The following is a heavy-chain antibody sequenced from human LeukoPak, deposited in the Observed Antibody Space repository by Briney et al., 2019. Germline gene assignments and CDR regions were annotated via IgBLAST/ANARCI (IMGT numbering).Heavy chain of an antibody. CDR2: IYYSGST. CDR1: GGSISSYY. Sequence: SETLSLTCTVSGGSISSYYWSWIRQPPGKGLEWIGYIYYSGSTNYNPSLKSRVTISVDTSKNQFSLKLSSVTAADTAVYYCARDLVFVQLERRDYYYYMDVWGKGTTVTISS. CDR3: ARDLVFVQLERRDYYYYMDV. J-gene: IGHJ6*03. D-gene: IGHD1-1*01. V-gene: IGHV4-59*01.